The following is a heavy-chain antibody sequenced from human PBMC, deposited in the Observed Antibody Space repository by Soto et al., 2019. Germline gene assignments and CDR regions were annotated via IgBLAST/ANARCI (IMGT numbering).Heavy chain of an antibody. J-gene: IGHJ6*02. CDR1: GGTFSSYA. CDR3: ARDQGSGSYSLYYGMDV. D-gene: IGHD3-10*01. CDR2: IIPIFGTA. V-gene: IGHV1-69*13. Sequence: SVKVSCKASGGTFSSYAIIWVRQAPVQGLEWMGGIIPIFGTANYAQKFQGRVTITADESTSTAYMELSRLRSEDTAVYYCARDQGSGSYSLYYGMDVWGQGTTVTVSS.